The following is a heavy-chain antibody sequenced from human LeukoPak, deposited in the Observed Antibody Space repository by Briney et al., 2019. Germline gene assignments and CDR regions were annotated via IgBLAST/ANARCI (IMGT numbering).Heavy chain of an antibody. J-gene: IGHJ4*02. CDR1: GYTFTSYY. D-gene: IGHD6-13*01. CDR3: ARVGTAAAGLTDY. V-gene: IGHV1-46*01. CDR2: INPSGGST. Sequence: ASVKVSCKASGYTFTSYYMHWVRQAPGQGLEWMGIINPSGGSTNYAQKLQGRVTMTTDTSTSTAYMELRSLRSDDTAVYYCARVGTAAAGLTDYWGQGTLVTVSS.